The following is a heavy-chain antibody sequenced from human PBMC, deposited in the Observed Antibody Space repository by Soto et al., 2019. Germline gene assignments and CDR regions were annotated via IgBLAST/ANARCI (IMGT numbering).Heavy chain of an antibody. D-gene: IGHD3-3*01. V-gene: IGHV4-4*02. Sequence: VQLQESGPGLVKPSGTLSLTCAVSGGSIISYNWWSWVRQPPGKGLEWIGEIFHSGSTNFNPSLKSRVTISIDKSKNNFSLMLNSVTAADTAVYYCARHERSGQDYWGQGTLVTVSS. J-gene: IGHJ4*02. CDR3: ARHERSGQDY. CDR2: IFHSGST. CDR1: GGSIISYNW.